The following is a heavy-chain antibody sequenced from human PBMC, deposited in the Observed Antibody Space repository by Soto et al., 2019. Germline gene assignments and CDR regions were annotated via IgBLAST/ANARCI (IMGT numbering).Heavy chain of an antibody. Sequence: GGSLRLSCAASGFTFSSYAMSWVRQAPGKGLEWVSAISGSGGSTYYADSVKGRFTISRDNSKNTLYLQMNSLRAEDTAVYYCAKDLANDRYYDFWSGHGVDMDVWGKGTTVTVSS. J-gene: IGHJ6*03. CDR3: AKDLANDRYYDFWSGHGVDMDV. CDR2: ISGSGGST. D-gene: IGHD3-3*01. CDR1: GFTFSSYA. V-gene: IGHV3-23*01.